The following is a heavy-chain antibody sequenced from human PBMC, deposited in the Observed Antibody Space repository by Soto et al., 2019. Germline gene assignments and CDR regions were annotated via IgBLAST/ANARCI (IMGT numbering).Heavy chain of an antibody. CDR1: GFTFSSYA. V-gene: IGHV3-23*01. J-gene: IGHJ3*02. CDR3: AKGRFYYGSGSYYAFDI. D-gene: IGHD3-10*01. Sequence: GGSLRLSCAASGFTFSSYAMSWVRQAPGKGLEWVSAISGSGGSTYYADSVKGRFTISRDNSKNTLYLQMNSLRAEDTAVYYCAKGRFYYGSGSYYAFDIWGQGTMVTVSS. CDR2: ISGSGGST.